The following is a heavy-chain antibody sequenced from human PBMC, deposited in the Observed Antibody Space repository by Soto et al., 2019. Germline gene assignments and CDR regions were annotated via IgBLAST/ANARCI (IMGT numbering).Heavy chain of an antibody. D-gene: IGHD3-10*01. J-gene: IGHJ6*02. Sequence: GGSLRLSCAASGFTFSSDAMSWVRQAPGKGLEWVSAISGSGGSTYYADSVKGRFTISRDNSKNTLYLQMNSLRAEDTAVYYCAKSLDLVRGVGGYYGMDVWGQGTTVTVSS. V-gene: IGHV3-23*01. CDR1: GFTFSSDA. CDR2: ISGSGGST. CDR3: AKSLDLVRGVGGYYGMDV.